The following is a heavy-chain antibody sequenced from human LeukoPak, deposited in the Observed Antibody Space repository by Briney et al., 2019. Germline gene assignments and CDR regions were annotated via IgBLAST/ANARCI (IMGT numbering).Heavy chain of an antibody. CDR1: GFTFDDYG. CDR2: APHDRSSP. CDR3: ARQSLGASGLDH. J-gene: IGHJ4*02. D-gene: IGHD1-26*01. V-gene: IGHV3-30*03. Sequence: GGSLRLSCAASGFTFDDYGMSWVRQAPNKGLEWVAVAPHDRSSPSHAASVNGRFTISRDNSKDTLFLHMDSLRVDDTAIYYCARQSLGASGLDHWGQGVLVTVSS.